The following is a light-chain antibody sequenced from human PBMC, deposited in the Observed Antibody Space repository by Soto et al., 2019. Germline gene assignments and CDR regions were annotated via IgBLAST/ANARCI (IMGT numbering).Light chain of an antibody. V-gene: IGKV3-20*01. CDR1: QSVSSSY. J-gene: IGKJ4*01. CDR3: QQYNSWPPT. CDR2: GAS. Sequence: EIVLTQSPGTLSLSPGERATLSCRASQSVSSSYLAWYQQKPGQAPRLLIYGASSRATGVPARFSGSGSGTEFTLAISSLQSEDFAVYYCQQYNSWPPTFGGGTKVDIK.